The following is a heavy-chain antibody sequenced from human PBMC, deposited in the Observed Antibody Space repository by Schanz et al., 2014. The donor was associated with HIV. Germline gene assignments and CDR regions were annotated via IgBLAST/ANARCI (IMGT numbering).Heavy chain of an antibody. CDR2: VIGSGVRT. CDR1: GFTFSNYA. V-gene: IGHV3-23*01. D-gene: IGHD1-26*01. Sequence: EVQLLDSGGGLVQPGGSLRLSCAASGFTFSNYAMSWVRQAPGKGLEWVSTVIGSGVRTIYADSVKGRFTISRDNSKNTRSLHMNSLRVEDTAVYYCAKAKGSYSATTFYFDFWGQGTLVTVSS. CDR3: AKAKGSYSATTFYFDF. J-gene: IGHJ4*02.